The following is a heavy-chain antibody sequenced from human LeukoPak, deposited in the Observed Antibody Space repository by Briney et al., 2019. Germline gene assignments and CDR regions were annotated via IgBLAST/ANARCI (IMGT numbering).Heavy chain of an antibody. CDR2: IYNDGSST. Sequence: GGSLRLSCAASGFTFSNYWMHWVRQAPGKGLVWVSRIYNDGSSTSYADSVKGRFTISRDNAKSTLYLQMNSLRAEDTAVYYCAREGSDWNYYYYMDVWGKGTTVTISS. V-gene: IGHV3-74*01. CDR3: AREGSDWNYYYYMDV. D-gene: IGHD2-21*01. J-gene: IGHJ6*03. CDR1: GFTFSNYW.